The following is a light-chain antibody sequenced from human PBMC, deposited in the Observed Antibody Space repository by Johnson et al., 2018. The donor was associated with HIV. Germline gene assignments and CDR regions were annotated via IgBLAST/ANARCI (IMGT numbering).Light chain of an antibody. CDR2: ENN. CDR1: SSNIGNNY. Sequence: HSVLTQPPSVSAAPGQKVTISCSGSSSNIGNNYVSWYQQLPGTAPKLLIYENNKRPSGIPDRFPGSKSGTSATLGITGLQTGDEADYYCGTWDSSLSAGGVFGTGTKVAVL. CDR3: GTWDSSLSAGGV. V-gene: IGLV1-51*02. J-gene: IGLJ1*01.